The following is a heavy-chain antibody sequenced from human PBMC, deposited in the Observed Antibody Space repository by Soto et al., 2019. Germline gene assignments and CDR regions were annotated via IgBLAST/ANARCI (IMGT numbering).Heavy chain of an antibody. D-gene: IGHD1-7*01. CDR1: GFTFDDYA. V-gene: IGHV3-9*01. J-gene: IGHJ4*02. CDR2: ISWNSGSI. Sequence: GGSLRLSCAASGFTFDDYAMHWVRQAPGKGLEWVSGISWNSGSIGYADSVKGRFTISRDNAKNSLYLQMNSLRAEDTALYYCAKDLGNYVGVDFWGQGTLVTVSS. CDR3: AKDLGNYVGVDF.